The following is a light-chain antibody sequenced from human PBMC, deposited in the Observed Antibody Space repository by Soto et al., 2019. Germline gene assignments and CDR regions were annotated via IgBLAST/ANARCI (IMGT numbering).Light chain of an antibody. J-gene: IGLJ2*01. CDR3: CSYAGSNTLL. V-gene: IGLV2-11*01. CDR2: DVT. CDR1: GSDVGGYNY. Sequence: QSALTQPRSVSGSPGQSVIISCTGTGSDVGGYNYVSWYQQHPGKAPKLMIYDVTKRPSGVPDRFSGSKSGSTASLTISGLQAEDEADYYCCSYAGSNTLLFGGGTKLTVL.